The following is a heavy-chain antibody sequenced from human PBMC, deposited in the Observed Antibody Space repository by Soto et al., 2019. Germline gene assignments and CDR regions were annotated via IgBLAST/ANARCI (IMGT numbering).Heavy chain of an antibody. J-gene: IGHJ6*02. CDR1: GGSFSGYY. CDR2: INHSGST. D-gene: IGHD3-9*01. Sequence: LSLTCAVYGGSFSGYYWSWIRQPPGKGLEWIGEINHSGSTNYNPSLKSRVTISVDTSKNQFSLKLSSVTAADTAVYYCARLVDILTGYLGMDVWGQGTTVTVSS. V-gene: IGHV4-34*01. CDR3: ARLVDILTGYLGMDV.